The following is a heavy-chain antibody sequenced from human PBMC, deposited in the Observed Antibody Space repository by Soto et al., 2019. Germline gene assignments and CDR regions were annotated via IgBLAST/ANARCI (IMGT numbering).Heavy chain of an antibody. D-gene: IGHD6-13*01. J-gene: IGHJ3*02. V-gene: IGHV4-31*03. CDR3: AWLIAAAGGGAFDI. Sequence: QVQLQESGPGLVKPSQTLSRTCTVSGGSISSGGYYWSWISQHPGKGLEWIGYIYYSGSTYYNPSLKSRVTISVDTSKNQFSLKLSSVTAADTDVYYCAWLIAAAGGGAFDIWGQGTMVTVSS. CDR2: IYYSGST. CDR1: GGSISSGGYY.